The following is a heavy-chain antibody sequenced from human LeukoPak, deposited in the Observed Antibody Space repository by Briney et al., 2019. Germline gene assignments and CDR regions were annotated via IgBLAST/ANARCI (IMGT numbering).Heavy chain of an antibody. V-gene: IGHV3-23*01. CDR3: AKDLENSYLIGWSDP. D-gene: IGHD3-16*02. CDR1: GFTFSSYA. Sequence: PGGSLRLSCAASGFTFSSYAMSWVRQTPGKGLEWVSATRSGGGSTHYADSVKGRFTISRDNSKNTVYLQMNSLRAEDTAVYYCAKDLENSYLIGWSDPGGKGTLATVPA. J-gene: IGHJ5*02. CDR2: TRSGGGST.